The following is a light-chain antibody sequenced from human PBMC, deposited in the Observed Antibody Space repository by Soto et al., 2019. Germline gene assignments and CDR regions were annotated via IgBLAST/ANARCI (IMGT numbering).Light chain of an antibody. CDR1: QSISIY. Sequence: DIQMTQSPSSLSASIRDRVTITCRASQSISIYLNWYQQKPGKAPKLLIYAASSLQSGVPSRFSGSGSGTDFTLTISSLQPEDFATYYCQQSYSTPYTFGQGTKLEIK. CDR3: QQSYSTPYT. CDR2: AAS. V-gene: IGKV1-39*01. J-gene: IGKJ2*01.